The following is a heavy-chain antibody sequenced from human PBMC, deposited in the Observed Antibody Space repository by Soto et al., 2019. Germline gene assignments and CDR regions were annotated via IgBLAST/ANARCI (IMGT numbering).Heavy chain of an antibody. CDR2: TYPEDSQT. CDR1: GYSFTNYW. J-gene: IGHJ5*02. CDR3: ARRRYFDTLLDP. V-gene: IGHV5-51*01. D-gene: IGHD3-9*01. Sequence: PGESLKISCKDSGYSFTNYWIGWVRQISGKGLEWMGITYPEDSQTVYSPSFQGQVTISVDKSISTVYLQWSSLEASDTATYYCARRRYFDTLLDPWGQGTLVTVS.